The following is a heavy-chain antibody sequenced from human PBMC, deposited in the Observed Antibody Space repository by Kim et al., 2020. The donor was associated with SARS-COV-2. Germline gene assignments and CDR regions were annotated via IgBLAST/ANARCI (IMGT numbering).Heavy chain of an antibody. CDR2: IDYSGST. D-gene: IGHD5-12*01. Sequence: SETLSLICTVSGGSISTYYWSWIRQPPGKGLEWIGYIDYSGSTNYNPSLKSRVIILVDTSKNQLSLKLSSVTAADTAVYYCARDPSGYSCYDSFYYYYGMDGWGHGTTVTVSS. V-gene: IGHV4-59*01. CDR1: GGSISTYY. J-gene: IGHJ6*02. CDR3: ARDPSGYSCYDSFYYYYGMDG.